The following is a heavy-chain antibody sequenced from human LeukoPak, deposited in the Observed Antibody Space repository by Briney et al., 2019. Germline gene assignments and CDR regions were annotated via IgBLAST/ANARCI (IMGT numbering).Heavy chain of an antibody. Sequence: GGSLRLSCAGSGFTFSSYAMSWVRQAPGKGLEWVSVISGSGDHTYYADSVKGRFTISRDNSKNTLYLQMNSLRSEDTAVYYCAKTAAGSSWYWALDYWGQGTLVTVSS. V-gene: IGHV3-23*01. D-gene: IGHD6-13*01. J-gene: IGHJ4*02. CDR3: AKTAAGSSWYWALDY. CDR1: GFTFSSYA. CDR2: ISGSGDHT.